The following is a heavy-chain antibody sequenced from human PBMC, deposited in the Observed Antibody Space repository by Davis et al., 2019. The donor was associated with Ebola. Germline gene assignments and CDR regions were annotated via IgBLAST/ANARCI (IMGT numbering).Heavy chain of an antibody. V-gene: IGHV3-9*01. J-gene: IGHJ6*04. Sequence: GGSLRLSCAASGFSLDDYAMHWVRQAPGKGLEWVSGISWKSGNIDYADSVKGRFTISRDNAKNSLYLQMNSLRAEDTAVYYCARSGLSFGVVKYHYGMDVWGKGTTVTVSS. D-gene: IGHD3-3*01. CDR2: ISWKSGNI. CDR1: GFSLDDYA. CDR3: ARSGLSFGVVKYHYGMDV.